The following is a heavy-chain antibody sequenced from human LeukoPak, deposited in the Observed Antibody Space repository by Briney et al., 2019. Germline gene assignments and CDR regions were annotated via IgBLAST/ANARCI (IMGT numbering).Heavy chain of an antibody. CDR2: ISGSGGST. CDR1: GFAFSSYA. CDR3: AITYYYDSSGYNAPQGDY. V-gene: IGHV3-23*01. Sequence: GGSLRLSCAASGFAFSSYAMSWVRQAPGKGLEWVSAISGSGGSTYYADSVKGRFTISRDNSKNTLYLQMNSLRAEDTAVYYCAITYYYDSSGYNAPQGDYWGQGTLVTVSS. D-gene: IGHD3-22*01. J-gene: IGHJ4*02.